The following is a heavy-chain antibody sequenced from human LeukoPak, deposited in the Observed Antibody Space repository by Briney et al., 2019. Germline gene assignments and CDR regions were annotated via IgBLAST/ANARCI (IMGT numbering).Heavy chain of an antibody. D-gene: IGHD2-2*01. Sequence: SSETLSLTCTVSGGSISSYYWSWIRQPPGKGLEWIGYIYYSGSTNYNPSLKSRVTISVDTSKNQFSLKLSSVTAADTAVYYCARVAGGYCSSTSCHSSFDPWGQGTLVTVSS. CDR3: ARVAGGYCSSTSCHSSFDP. J-gene: IGHJ5*02. CDR2: IYYSGST. V-gene: IGHV4-59*01. CDR1: GGSISSYY.